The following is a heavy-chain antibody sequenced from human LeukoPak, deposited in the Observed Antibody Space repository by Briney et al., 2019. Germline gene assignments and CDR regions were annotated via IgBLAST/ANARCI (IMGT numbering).Heavy chain of an antibody. Sequence: SETLSLTCTASGGSISSYYWSWIRQPPGKGLEWIGYIYYSGSTNYNPSLKSRVTISVDTSKNQFSLKLSSVTAADTAVYYCARASPQFYCGGDCYSRDYYGMDVWGQGTTVTVSS. CDR3: ARASPQFYCGGDCYSRDYYGMDV. J-gene: IGHJ6*02. D-gene: IGHD2-21*02. CDR1: GGSISSYY. V-gene: IGHV4-59*01. CDR2: IYYSGST.